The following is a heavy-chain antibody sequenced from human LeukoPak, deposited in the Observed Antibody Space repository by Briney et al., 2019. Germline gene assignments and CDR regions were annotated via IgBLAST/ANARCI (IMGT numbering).Heavy chain of an antibody. J-gene: IGHJ5*02. CDR1: GGSISSYY. Sequence: SETLSLTCTVSGGSISSYYWSRIRQPAGKGLEWIGRIYTSGSTNYNPSLKSRVTMSVDTSKNQFSLKLSSVTAADTAVYYCARDVSASYYDILTGSYMGNWFDPWGQGTLVTVSS. CDR3: ARDVSASYYDILTGSYMGNWFDP. D-gene: IGHD3-9*01. V-gene: IGHV4-4*07. CDR2: IYTSGST.